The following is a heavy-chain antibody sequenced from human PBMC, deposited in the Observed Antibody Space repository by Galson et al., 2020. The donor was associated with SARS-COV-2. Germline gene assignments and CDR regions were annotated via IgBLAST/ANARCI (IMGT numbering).Heavy chain of an antibody. J-gene: IGHJ4*02. CDR3: AKDSVRYDILTGRDD. D-gene: IGHD3-9*01. V-gene: IGHV1-2*02. CDR1: GYTFPGYY. CDR2: LNPNSGGT. Sequence: ASVKVSCQASGYTFPGYYMHWVRQDPGQGLEWMGWLNPNSGGTNYAQQFQGRVTMTRDTSISTAYMELSRLRSDDTAVYYCAKDSVRYDILTGRDDWGQGTLVTVSS.